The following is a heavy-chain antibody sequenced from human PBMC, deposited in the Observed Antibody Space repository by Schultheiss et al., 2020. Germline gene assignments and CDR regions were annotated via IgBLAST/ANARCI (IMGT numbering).Heavy chain of an antibody. CDR1: GFTFSSYW. CDR3: ARMVVTTWFRTNHYFDY. J-gene: IGHJ4*02. CDR2: IKQDGSEK. D-gene: IGHD2-21*02. V-gene: IGHV3-7*01. Sequence: GGSLRLSCAASGFTFSSYWMSWVRQAPGKGLEWVANIKQDGSEKYYVDSVKGRFTISRDNAKNSLYLQMNSLRAEDTAVYYCARMVVTTWFRTNHYFDYWGQGTLVTVSS.